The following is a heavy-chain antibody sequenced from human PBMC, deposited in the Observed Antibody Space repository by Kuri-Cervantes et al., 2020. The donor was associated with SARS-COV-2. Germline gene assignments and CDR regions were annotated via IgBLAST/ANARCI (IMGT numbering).Heavy chain of an antibody. CDR3: AKESNSWSNFDF. CDR2: INHSGST. J-gene: IGHJ4*02. Sequence: SETLSLTCAVYGGSFSGYYWSWIRQPPGKGLEWIGEINHSGSTNYNPSLKSRVTISVDTSENHFSLRLSSVTAADTAVYYCAKESNSWSNFDFWGQGTLVTVSS. D-gene: IGHD6-13*01. CDR1: GGSFSGYY. V-gene: IGHV4-34*01.